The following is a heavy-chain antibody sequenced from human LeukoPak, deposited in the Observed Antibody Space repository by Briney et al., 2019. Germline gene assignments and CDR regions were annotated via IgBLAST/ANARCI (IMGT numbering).Heavy chain of an antibody. D-gene: IGHD3-10*01. J-gene: IGHJ3*02. CDR3: ARDPQTDIYYMGEAFDI. CDR1: GYTFTSYY. Sequence: ASVKVSCKASGYTFTSYYMHWVRQAPGQGLEWMGIINPSGGSTSYAQKFQGRVTMTRDTSMSTVYMELSSLRSEDTAVYYCARDPQTDIYYMGEAFDIWGQGTMVTVSS. V-gene: IGHV1-46*03. CDR2: INPSGGST.